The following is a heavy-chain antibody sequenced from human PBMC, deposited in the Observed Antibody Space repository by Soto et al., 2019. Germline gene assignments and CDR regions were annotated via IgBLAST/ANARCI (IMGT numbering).Heavy chain of an antibody. CDR3: ARVAPEYSSTPRRFDF. J-gene: IGHJ4*02. D-gene: IGHD6-13*01. CDR1: GFAFNSYA. CDR2: ISGSGGSI. Sequence: GGSLRLSCAASGFAFNSYAMSWVRQAPGKGLEWVSSISGSGGSIYYAHSVKGRFTISRDKTKSTLDLQMNSLRAEDTAVYHCARVAPEYSSTPRRFDFWGQGTLVTVSS. V-gene: IGHV3-23*01.